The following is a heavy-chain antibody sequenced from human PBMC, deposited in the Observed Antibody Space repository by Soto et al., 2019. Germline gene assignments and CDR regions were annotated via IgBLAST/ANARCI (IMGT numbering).Heavy chain of an antibody. D-gene: IGHD2-2*03. V-gene: IGHV4-39*01. CDR3: ARLNGYCISSNCHDYYGMDV. Sequence: PSKTLSPTCTVLGASFRTTGYSWGSSRQSTGKGLEWIRTIYSSENTYYNPSLLSRVTISLDTSKNEFSLWLSSVTAADTAVYYCARLNGYCISSNCHDYYGMDVWGQGTTVT. J-gene: IGHJ6*02. CDR1: GASFRTTGYS. CDR2: IYSSENT.